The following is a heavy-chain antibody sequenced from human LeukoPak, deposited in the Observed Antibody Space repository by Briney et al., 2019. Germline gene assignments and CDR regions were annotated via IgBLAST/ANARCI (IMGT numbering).Heavy chain of an antibody. D-gene: IGHD3-22*01. Sequence: SETLSLTCTVSGGSISSSSYYWGWIRQLPGKGLEWIGSIYYSGSTYYNPSLKSRVTISVDTSKNQFSLKLSSVTAADTAVYYCARLPRSDYYDSSGLIDYWGQGTLVTVSS. CDR2: IYYSGST. J-gene: IGHJ4*02. CDR1: GGSISSSSYY. CDR3: ARLPRSDYYDSSGLIDY. V-gene: IGHV4-39*07.